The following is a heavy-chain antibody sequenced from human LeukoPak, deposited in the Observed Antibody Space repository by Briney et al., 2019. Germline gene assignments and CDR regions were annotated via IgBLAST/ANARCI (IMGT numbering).Heavy chain of an antibody. CDR3: ARAGYSSSFDY. D-gene: IGHD6-19*01. CDR2: IYYSGST. J-gene: IGHJ4*02. V-gene: IGHV4-59*01. CDR1: GGCISSYY. Sequence: SETLSLTCTVSGGCISSYYWSWIRQPPRKGLEWIGYIYYSGSTNYNPSLKSRVTISVDTSKNQFSLKLSSVTAADTAVYYCARAGYSSSFDYWGQGTLVTVSS.